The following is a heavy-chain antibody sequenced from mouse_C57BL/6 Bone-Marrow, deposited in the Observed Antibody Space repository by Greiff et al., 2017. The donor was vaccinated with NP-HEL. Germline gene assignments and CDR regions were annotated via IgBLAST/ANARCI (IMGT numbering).Heavy chain of an antibody. CDR3: ARDPYYAMDY. J-gene: IGHJ4*01. CDR1: GFTFSSYA. Sequence: EVKLVESGGGLVKPGGSLKLSCAASGFTFSSYAMSWVRQTPEKRLEWVATISDGGSYTYYPDNVEGRFTISRDNAKNNLYLQMSHLKSEDTAMYYCARDPYYAMDYWGQGTSVTVSS. V-gene: IGHV5-4*01. CDR2: ISDGGSYT.